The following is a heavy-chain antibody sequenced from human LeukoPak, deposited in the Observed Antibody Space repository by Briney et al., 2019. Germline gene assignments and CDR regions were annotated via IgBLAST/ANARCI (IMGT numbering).Heavy chain of an antibody. CDR3: ARAEFYDILTGYVDY. Sequence: PGRSLRLSCAASGFTFSSYGMHWVRQAPGKGLEWVAVISYDGSNKYYADSVKGRFTISRDNSKNTLYLQMNSLRAEDTAVYYCARAEFYDILTGYVDYWGQGTLVTVSS. V-gene: IGHV3-30*03. CDR1: GFTFSSYG. J-gene: IGHJ4*02. D-gene: IGHD3-9*01. CDR2: ISYDGSNK.